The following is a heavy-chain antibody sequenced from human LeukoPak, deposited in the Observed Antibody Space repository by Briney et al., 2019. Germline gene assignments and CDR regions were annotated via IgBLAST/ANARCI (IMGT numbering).Heavy chain of an antibody. D-gene: IGHD6-13*01. J-gene: IGHJ3*02. Sequence: SETLSLTCTVSGGSISSSTYYWGWIRQPPGKGLEWIGSIYYSGGTYYNASLKSRVTIPADTSKNQFSLKLSSVTAADTAVYYCARPLSGSSSWHGDAFDIWGQGTMVTVSS. CDR3: ARPLSGSSSWHGDAFDI. CDR2: IYYSGGT. V-gene: IGHV4-39*01. CDR1: GGSISSSTYY.